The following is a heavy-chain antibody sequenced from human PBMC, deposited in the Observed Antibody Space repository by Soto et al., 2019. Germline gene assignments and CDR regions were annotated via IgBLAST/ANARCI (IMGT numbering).Heavy chain of an antibody. Sequence: QVQLVESGGGVVQPEKSLRVSCAASGFTFSGHAMHWVRQAPGKGLEWVAQIWGDGRNKYYSDSVRGRFTISRDNSKNTVTLQMDSLRVEDTAVYYCARDGQQGTPDGMDVWGQGTTVTVSS. V-gene: IGHV3-33*01. CDR3: ARDGQQGTPDGMDV. J-gene: IGHJ6*02. D-gene: IGHD6-13*01. CDR2: IWGDGRNK. CDR1: GFTFSGHA.